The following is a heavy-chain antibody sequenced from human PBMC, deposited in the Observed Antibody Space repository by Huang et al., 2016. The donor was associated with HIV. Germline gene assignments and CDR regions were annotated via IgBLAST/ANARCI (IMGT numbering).Heavy chain of an antibody. CDR2: NIPILGTE. Sequence: QVQLVKSGAEVTKPGSSVKVSCKVSGGTFSSYALSWVRQAPGQGYEWIEGNIPILGTENYAQKFQGRVTITADESTSTAYRELSSLRSEDTAVYYCAKESGSYPRGYFDYWGQGTLVTVSS. V-gene: IGHV1-69*01. CDR3: AKESGSYPRGYFDY. J-gene: IGHJ4*02. D-gene: IGHD1-26*01. CDR1: GGTFSSYA.